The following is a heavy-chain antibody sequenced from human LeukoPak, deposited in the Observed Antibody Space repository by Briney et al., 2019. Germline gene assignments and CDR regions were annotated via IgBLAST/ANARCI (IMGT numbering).Heavy chain of an antibody. CDR1: GFTVSDNY. CDR2: MYSRGDT. V-gene: IGHV3-53*01. Sequence: PGGSLRLYCAASGFTVSDNYMSWVRQAPGKGLEWVSVMYSRGDTYYADSVKGRFTFSRDISKNTLYLQMNGLRPGDTAMYYCARDAPQVPAAGVLASWGQGTLVTVSS. J-gene: IGHJ5*02. D-gene: IGHD6-13*01. CDR3: ARDAPQVPAAGVLAS.